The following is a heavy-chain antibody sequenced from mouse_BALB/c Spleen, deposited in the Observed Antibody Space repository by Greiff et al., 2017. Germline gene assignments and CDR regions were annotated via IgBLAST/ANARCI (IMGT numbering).Heavy chain of an antibody. D-gene: IGHD1-1*01. Sequence: QVQLQQPGAELVKPGASVKLSCKASGYTFTSYYMYWVKQRPGQGLEWIGGINPSNGGTNFNEKFKSKATLTVDKSSSTAYMQLSSLTSEDSAVYYCTRWGYYGSSYGTWYFDVWGAGTTVTVSS. CDR1: GYTFTSYY. V-gene: IGHV1S81*02. J-gene: IGHJ1*01. CDR2: INPSNGGT. CDR3: TRWGYYGSSYGTWYFDV.